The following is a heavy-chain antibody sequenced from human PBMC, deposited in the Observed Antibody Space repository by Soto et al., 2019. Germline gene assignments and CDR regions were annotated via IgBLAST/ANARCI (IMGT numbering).Heavy chain of an antibody. Sequence: ASVKVSCKGSEDTFDNHAMNWVRQAPGQRLEWMGWINAGNGNTKYSQKFQGRVTITADKSTSTAYMELSSLRSEDTAVYYCARGSGSYPDTDFDYWGQGTLVTVSS. D-gene: IGHD1-26*01. CDR3: ARGSGSYPDTDFDY. CDR1: EDTFDNHA. J-gene: IGHJ4*02. V-gene: IGHV1-3*01. CDR2: INAGNGNT.